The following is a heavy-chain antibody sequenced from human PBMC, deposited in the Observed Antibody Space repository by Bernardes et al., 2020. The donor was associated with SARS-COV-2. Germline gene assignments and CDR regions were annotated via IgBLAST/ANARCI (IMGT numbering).Heavy chain of an antibody. Sequence: SVKVSCKASGGTFSSYTISWVRQAPGQGLEWMGRIIPILGIANYAQKFQGRVTITADKSTSTAYMELSSLRSEDTAVYYCASVDCSGGSCYSSGFDYWGQGTLVTVSS. CDR2: IIPILGIA. CDR3: ASVDCSGGSCYSSGFDY. J-gene: IGHJ4*02. CDR1: GGTFSSYT. D-gene: IGHD2-15*01. V-gene: IGHV1-69*02.